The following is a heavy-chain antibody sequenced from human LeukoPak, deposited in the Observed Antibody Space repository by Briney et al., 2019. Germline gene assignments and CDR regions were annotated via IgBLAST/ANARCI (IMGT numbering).Heavy chain of an antibody. CDR1: GFTFDDYG. Sequence: GGSLRLSCAASGFTFDDYGMSWVRQAPGKGLEWFSGINWNGGSTGYADSVKGRFTISRDNAKNSLYLQMNSLRAEDTALYYCARARGGSYYYYYMDVWGKGTTVTVSS. V-gene: IGHV3-20*04. CDR2: INWNGGST. J-gene: IGHJ6*03. CDR3: ARARGGSYYYYYMDV. D-gene: IGHD1-26*01.